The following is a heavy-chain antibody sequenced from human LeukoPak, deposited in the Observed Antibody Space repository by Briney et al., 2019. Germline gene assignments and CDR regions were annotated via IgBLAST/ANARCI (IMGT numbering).Heavy chain of an antibody. CDR3: ARSLRSSWEPFDY. CDR2: IDPSDSYT. V-gene: IGHV5-10-1*01. CDR1: GYSFTSYW. Sequence: GESLRISCKGSGYSFTSYWISWVRQMPGKGREWMGRIDPSDSYTNYSPSFQGHVTISADKSISTAYLQWSSLKASDTAMYYCARSLRSSWEPFDYWGQGTLVTVSS. D-gene: IGHD6-13*01. J-gene: IGHJ4*02.